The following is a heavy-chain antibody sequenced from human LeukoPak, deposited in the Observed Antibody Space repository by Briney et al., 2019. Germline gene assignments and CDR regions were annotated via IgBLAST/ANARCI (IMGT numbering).Heavy chain of an antibody. CDR2: IYYTGST. CDR1: GGSISAYY. V-gene: IGHV4-59*01. D-gene: IGHD1-26*01. Sequence: PSETLSLTCTVSGGSISAYYWYWIRQPPGKGLEWIGYIYYTGSTKYHPSLKSRLTISADTSKNQFSLRLTSVTAADTAVYYCARGGNFYRGHYFDYWGQGALVTVSS. CDR3: ARGGNFYRGHYFDY. J-gene: IGHJ4*02.